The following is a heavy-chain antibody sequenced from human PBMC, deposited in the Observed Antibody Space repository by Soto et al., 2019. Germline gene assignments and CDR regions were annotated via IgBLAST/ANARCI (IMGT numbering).Heavy chain of an antibody. D-gene: IGHD3-10*01. V-gene: IGHV4-59*08. CDR3: ARHNYGSGSTYFDY. Sequence: PSETLSLTCPVSGGSISSYYVSWIRQPTGKGLEWIGYIYYSGSTNYNPSLKSRVTISVDTSKNQFSLKLNSMTAADTAVYYCARHNYGSGSTYFDYWGQGTLVTVSS. CDR1: GGSISSYY. CDR2: IYYSGST. J-gene: IGHJ4*02.